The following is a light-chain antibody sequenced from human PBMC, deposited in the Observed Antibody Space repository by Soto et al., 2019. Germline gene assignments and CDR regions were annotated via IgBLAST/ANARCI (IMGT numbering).Light chain of an antibody. CDR3: QQYSSTPLT. J-gene: IGKJ4*01. Sequence: DIVKTQSPDSLAVSLGERATINCKSSQSVLYSSNNKNYLAWYQQKPGQPPKLLIYWASTRESGVPDRFSGTGSGTDFTLTISSLQAEDVAVYYCQQYSSTPLTFGGGTKVEIK. V-gene: IGKV4-1*01. CDR2: WAS. CDR1: QSVLYSSNNKNY.